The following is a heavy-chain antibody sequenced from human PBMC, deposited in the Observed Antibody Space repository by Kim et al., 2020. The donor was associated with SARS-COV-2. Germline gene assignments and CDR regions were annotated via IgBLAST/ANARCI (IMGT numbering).Heavy chain of an antibody. Sequence: SETLSLTCTVSGGSISSGGYYWSWIRQHPGKGLEWIGYIYYSGSTYYNPTLKSRVTIPVDTSKNQFSLTLSSVTAADTDVYYCARGQGLITMIVVVVGAFDSWGQGTLGTLSS. CDR2: IYYSGST. V-gene: IGHV4-31*03. J-gene: IGHJ4*02. CDR3: ARGQGLITMIVVVVGAFDS. CDR1: GGSISSGGYY. D-gene: IGHD3-22*01.